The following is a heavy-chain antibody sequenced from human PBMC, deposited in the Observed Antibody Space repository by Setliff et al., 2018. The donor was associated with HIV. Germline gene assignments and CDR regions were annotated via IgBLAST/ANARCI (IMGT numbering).Heavy chain of an antibody. V-gene: IGHV4-39*07. J-gene: IGHJ3*02. CDR2: IYYSGNT. CDR1: GGSIKSSSYY. D-gene: IGHD2-15*01. Sequence: SETLSLTCTVSGGSIKSSSYYWGWIRQPPGKGLEWIGSIYYSGNTYYNPSLKSRVTISTDTSRNQFSLRLSSVTAADTAMYYCARESRWYGDAFDIWGQGTMVTVSS. CDR3: ARESRWYGDAFDI.